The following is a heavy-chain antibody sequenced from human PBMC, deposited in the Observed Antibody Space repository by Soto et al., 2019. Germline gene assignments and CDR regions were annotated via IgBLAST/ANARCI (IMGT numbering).Heavy chain of an antibody. J-gene: IGHJ4*02. V-gene: IGHV4-39*01. CDR3: ERHSIWLLLSDY. D-gene: IGHD3-22*01. CDR2: IYYTGNT. Sequence: SETLSLTCNVSGGYISNSNYYWGWIRQPPGKGLEWIGSIYYTGNTYYNPSLKRRVTISVDTSKNQFSLKLDSVTAADTAVYFCERHSIWLLLSDYWGQGSLVTSPQ. CDR1: GGYISNSNYY.